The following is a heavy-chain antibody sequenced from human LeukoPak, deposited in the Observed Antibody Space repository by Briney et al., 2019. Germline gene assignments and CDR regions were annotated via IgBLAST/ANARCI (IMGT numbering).Heavy chain of an antibody. Sequence: GGSLRFSCAASGFTFSDYSMHWVGQAPGKGLNWVAFIRYDGNNKYYADSVKGRFTISRDNSKNMLYLEMNSLSTEDTAVYYCAKVRYCSGVNCYPDDNWGQGTLVTVSS. CDR1: GFTFSDYS. V-gene: IGHV3-30*02. CDR2: IRYDGNNK. D-gene: IGHD2-15*01. J-gene: IGHJ4*02. CDR3: AKVRYCSGVNCYPDDN.